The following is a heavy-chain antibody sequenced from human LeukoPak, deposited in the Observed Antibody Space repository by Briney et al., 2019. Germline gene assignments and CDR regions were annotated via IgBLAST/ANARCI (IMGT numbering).Heavy chain of an antibody. CDR1: GYTFTSYD. V-gene: IGHV1-2*02. D-gene: IGHD3-16*02. Sequence: ASVKVSCKASGYTFTSYDINWVRQATGQGLEWMGWINPNSGGTNYAQKFQGRVTMTRDTSISTAYMELSSLRSDDTAVYYCARVDVWGSYRYDYWGQGTLVTVSS. CDR2: INPNSGGT. CDR3: ARVDVWGSYRYDY. J-gene: IGHJ4*02.